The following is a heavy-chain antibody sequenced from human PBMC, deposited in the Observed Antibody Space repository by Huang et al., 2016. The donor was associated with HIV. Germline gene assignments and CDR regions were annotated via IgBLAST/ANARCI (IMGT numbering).Heavy chain of an antibody. D-gene: IGHD2-15*01. CDR2: FDPEEGET. Sequence: QVQLVESGAELKKPGASVRVSCKVSGYTVSELSLHVVRQAPEKGLEWMGGFDPEEGETIDAQRLQGRVTMTEETSTDTAYMELSSLRPEDTAVYYCATSTPDVGAGVLRSAFDIWGQGTMVTVSS. V-gene: IGHV1-24*01. J-gene: IGHJ3*02. CDR3: ATSTPDVGAGVLRSAFDI. CDR1: GYTVSELS.